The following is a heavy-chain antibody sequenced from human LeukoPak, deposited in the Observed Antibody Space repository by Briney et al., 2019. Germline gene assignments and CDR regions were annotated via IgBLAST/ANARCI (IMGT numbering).Heavy chain of an antibody. J-gene: IGHJ2*01. D-gene: IGHD5-12*01. CDR2: IKQDGSEE. CDR3: ARVQLGGSWFFDL. CDR1: GFTFSSYW. Sequence: GGSLRLSCAASGFTFSSYWMSWVRQAPGTGLEWVANIKQDGSEEYYVDSVRGRLTISRDNAKSSLYLQMNSLRAEDTAVYYCARVQLGGSWFFDLWGRGTLVTVSS. V-gene: IGHV3-7*03.